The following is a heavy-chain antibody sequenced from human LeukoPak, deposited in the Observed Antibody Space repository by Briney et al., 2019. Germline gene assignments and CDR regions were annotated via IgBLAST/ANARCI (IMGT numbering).Heavy chain of an antibody. V-gene: IGHV3-23*01. D-gene: IGHD4-11*01. CDR1: GFTFSIYA. Sequence: GGSLRLSCAASGFTFSIYAMSWVRQAPGKGLEWVSAISSSISRTYYADSVKGRFTISRDNSKNTLYLQMNSLRAEDTAVYYCARGDYSNHPPFDYWGQGTLVTVSS. CDR2: ISSSISRT. CDR3: ARGDYSNHPPFDY. J-gene: IGHJ4*02.